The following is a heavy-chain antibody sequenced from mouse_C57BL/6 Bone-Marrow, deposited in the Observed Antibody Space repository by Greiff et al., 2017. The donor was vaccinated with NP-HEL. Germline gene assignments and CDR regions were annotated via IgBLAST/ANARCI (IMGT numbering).Heavy chain of an antibody. CDR3: ARRGDYEREYYAMDY. CDR2: IYPRDGST. V-gene: IGHV1-85*01. J-gene: IGHJ4*01. CDR1: GYTFTSYD. D-gene: IGHD2-4*01. Sequence: LVESGPELVKPGASVKLSCKASGYTFTSYDINWVKQRPGQGLEWIGWIYPRDGSTKYNEKFKGKATLTVDTSSSTAYMELHSLTSEDSAVYFCARRGDYEREYYAMDYWGQGTSVTVSS.